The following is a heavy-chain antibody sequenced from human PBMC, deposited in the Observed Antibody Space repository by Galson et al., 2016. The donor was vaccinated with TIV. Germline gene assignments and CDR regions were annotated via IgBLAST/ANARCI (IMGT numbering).Heavy chain of an antibody. V-gene: IGHV3-15*01. CDR3: TTARIAAAGWYYYGMDV. D-gene: IGHD6-13*01. J-gene: IGHJ6*02. Sequence: LRLSCAASGFTFSNAWMSWVRQAPGKGLEWVGRIKSKTDGGTTDYAAPVKGRFTISRDDSKNTLYLQMNSLKTEDTAVYYCTTARIAAAGWYYYGMDVWGQGTTVTVSS. CDR2: IKSKTDGGTT. CDR1: GFTFSNAW.